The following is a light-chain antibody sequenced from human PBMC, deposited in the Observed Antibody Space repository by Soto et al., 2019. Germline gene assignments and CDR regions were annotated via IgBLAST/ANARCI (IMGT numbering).Light chain of an antibody. CDR1: SSNIGRNT. J-gene: IGLJ1*01. V-gene: IGLV1-44*01. CDR3: AAWDDSLNGYV. CDR2: SNN. Sequence: QSVLTQPPSASGTPGQRGTISCSGSSSNIGRNTVNWYQQLPGTAPKLLIYSNNQRPSGVPDRFSGSKSGTSASLAISGLQSEDEADYYCAAWDDSLNGYVFGTGTKVTVL.